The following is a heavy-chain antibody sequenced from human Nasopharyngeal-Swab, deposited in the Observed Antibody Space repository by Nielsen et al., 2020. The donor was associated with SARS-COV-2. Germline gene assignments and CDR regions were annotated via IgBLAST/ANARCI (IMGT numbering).Heavy chain of an antibody. D-gene: IGHD3-10*01. CDR2: ISSSSSYI. Sequence: GGSLRLSCAASGFTFSSYIMNWVRQAPGKGLEWVSSISSSSSYIYYADSVKGRFTISRDNAKNPLYLQMNSLRAEDTAVYYCASSPIPMVRGVTDYWGQGTLVTVSS. V-gene: IGHV3-21*01. J-gene: IGHJ4*02. CDR1: GFTFSSYI. CDR3: ASSPIPMVRGVTDY.